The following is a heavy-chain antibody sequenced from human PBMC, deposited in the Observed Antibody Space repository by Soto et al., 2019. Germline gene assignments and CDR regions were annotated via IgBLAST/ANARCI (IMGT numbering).Heavy chain of an antibody. CDR1: GGTFSRYS. Sequence: SVKVSCKASGGTFSRYSITWVRQAPGHGLEWIGRIIPIFGIASYAQKFQGRVTITADESTSTAYMELSSLRSDDMAVYYCARRIVATTGDGMDVWGQGTTVTVSS. V-gene: IGHV1-69*02. CDR3: ARRIVATTGDGMDV. J-gene: IGHJ6*02. CDR2: IIPIFGIA. D-gene: IGHD5-12*01.